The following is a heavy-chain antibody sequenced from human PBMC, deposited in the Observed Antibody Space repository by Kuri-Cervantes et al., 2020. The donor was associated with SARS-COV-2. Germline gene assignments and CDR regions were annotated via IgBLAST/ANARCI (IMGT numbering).Heavy chain of an antibody. V-gene: IGHV4-4*07. CDR1: GGSISSYY. CDR3: ARDLPGFLEWLGHWVSGMDV. Sequence: SETLSLTCTVSGGSISSYYWSWIRQPAGKGLEWIGRIYTSGSTNYNPSLKSRVTMSVDTSKNQFSLKLSSVTAADTAVYYCARDLPGFLEWLGHWVSGMDVWGQGTTVTVSS. CDR2: IYTSGST. J-gene: IGHJ6*02. D-gene: IGHD3-3*01.